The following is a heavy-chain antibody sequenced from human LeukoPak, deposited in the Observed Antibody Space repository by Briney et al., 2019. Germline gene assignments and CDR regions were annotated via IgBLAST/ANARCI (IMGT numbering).Heavy chain of an antibody. CDR3: AKGAVEATLLGDAFDI. CDR1: GFTFDDYA. CDR2: ISWNSGSI. D-gene: IGHD1-26*01. Sequence: PGGSLRLSCAASGFTFDDYAMHWVRQAPGKGLEWVSGISWNSGSIGYADSVKGRFTISRDNAKNSLYLQMNSLRAEDTALYYCAKGAVEATLLGDAFDIWGQGTMVTVSS. V-gene: IGHV3-9*01. J-gene: IGHJ3*02.